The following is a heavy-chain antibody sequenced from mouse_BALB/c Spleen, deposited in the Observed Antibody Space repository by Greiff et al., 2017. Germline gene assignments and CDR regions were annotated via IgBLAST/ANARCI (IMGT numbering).Heavy chain of an antibody. V-gene: IGHV1S56*01. Sequence: VQLQQSGPELVKPGASVKMSCKASGYTFTSYYIHWVKQRPGQGLGWIGWIYPGDGSTKYNEKFKGKTTLTADKSSSTAYMLLSSLTSEDSAIYFCARANDYDWYFDVWGAGTTVTVSS. D-gene: IGHD2-4*01. CDR3: ARANDYDWYFDV. J-gene: IGHJ1*01. CDR2: IYPGDGST. CDR1: GYTFTSYY.